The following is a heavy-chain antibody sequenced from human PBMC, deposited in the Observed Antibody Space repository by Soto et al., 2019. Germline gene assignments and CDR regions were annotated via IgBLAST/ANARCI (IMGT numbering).Heavy chain of an antibody. CDR1: GFTFSSYG. CDR3: AKGLTTVTTSYFDY. V-gene: IGHV3-30*18. Sequence: QVQLMESGGGVVQPGRSLRLSCAASGFTFSSYGMHWVRQAPGKGLEWVAVISYDGSNKYYADSVKGRFTISRDNSKNTLYLQMNSLRAEDTAVYYCAKGLTTVTTSYFDYWGQGTLVTVSS. D-gene: IGHD4-17*01. J-gene: IGHJ4*02. CDR2: ISYDGSNK.